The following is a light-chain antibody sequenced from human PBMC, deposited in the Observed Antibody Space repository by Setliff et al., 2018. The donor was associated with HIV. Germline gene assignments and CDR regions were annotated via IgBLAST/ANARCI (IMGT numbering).Light chain of an antibody. Sequence: LTQPASVSGSPGQSITISCTGTSSDIGRYNLVSWYQQYPGKAPKLMIYQATKRPSRVSNRFSGSKSGNTASLTISGLQAEDEADYYCCSNTGSNTYVFGSGTKVTVL. CDR1: SSDIGRYNL. V-gene: IGLV2-23*01. CDR3: CSNTGSNTYV. J-gene: IGLJ1*01. CDR2: QAT.